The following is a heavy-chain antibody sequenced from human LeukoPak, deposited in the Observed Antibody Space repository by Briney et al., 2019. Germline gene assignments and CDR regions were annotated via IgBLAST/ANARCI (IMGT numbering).Heavy chain of an antibody. CDR1: GFTFSSHA. J-gene: IGHJ4*02. V-gene: IGHV3-23*01. Sequence: GGSLRLSCAASGFTFSSHAMSWVRQAPGKGLEWVSAISGSGGSTYYADSVKGRFTISRDNSKNTLYLQMNSLRAEDTAVYYCAKGAPYDFWSGYHPDYWGQGTLVTASS. D-gene: IGHD3-3*01. CDR3: AKGAPYDFWSGYHPDY. CDR2: ISGSGGST.